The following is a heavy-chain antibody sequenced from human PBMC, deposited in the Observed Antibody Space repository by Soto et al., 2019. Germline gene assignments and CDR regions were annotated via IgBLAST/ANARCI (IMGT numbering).Heavy chain of an antibody. CDR3: ARGRATVTADNWCDP. Sequence: QVQLQQWGAGLLKPSETLSLTCAVYGGSFSGYYWSWIRQPPGKGLEWIGEINHSGSTNYTPSLTNPVIIAVDTSKNQFPLTLSSVTAADTAVYYCARGRATVTADNWCDPWGQGTLVTVSS. V-gene: IGHV4-34*01. CDR2: INHSGST. D-gene: IGHD4-17*01. CDR1: GGSFSGYY. J-gene: IGHJ5*02.